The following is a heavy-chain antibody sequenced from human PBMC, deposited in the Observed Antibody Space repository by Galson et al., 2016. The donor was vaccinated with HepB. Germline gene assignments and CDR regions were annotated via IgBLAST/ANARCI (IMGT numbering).Heavy chain of an antibody. J-gene: IGHJ4*02. CDR1: GISFDSHG. V-gene: IGHV3-23*01. D-gene: IGHD3-9*01. CDR3: ARIYYEILTGLTPWYYFDS. Sequence: SLRLSCAASGISFDSHGMHWVRQAPGKGLEWVSAISGSGGSTYYADSVKGRFTISRDNSKNTLHLQMNSLRAEDTAVYYCARIYYEILTGLTPWYYFDSWGQGTLVTVAS. CDR2: ISGSGGST.